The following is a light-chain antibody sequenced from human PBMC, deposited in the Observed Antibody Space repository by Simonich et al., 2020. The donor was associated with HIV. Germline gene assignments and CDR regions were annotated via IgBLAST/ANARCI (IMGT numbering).Light chain of an antibody. Sequence: QSVLTQPPSASGTPGQRVTISCSGSSSNIGSNYVYWYQQLPGTAPKLLIYRNNTRPSGVPDRFSGSKSGNTASLTISGLQAEDEADYYCCSYAGSWVFGGGTKLTVL. CDR3: CSYAGSWV. V-gene: IGLV1-47*01. J-gene: IGLJ3*02. CDR2: RNN. CDR1: SSNIGSNY.